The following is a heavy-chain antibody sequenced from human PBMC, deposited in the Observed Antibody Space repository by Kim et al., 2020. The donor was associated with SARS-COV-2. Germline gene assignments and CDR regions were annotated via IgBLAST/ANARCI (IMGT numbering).Heavy chain of an antibody. CDR2: IDSDGSST. J-gene: IGHJ3*02. Sequence: GGSLRLSCAASGFTFSSYWMHWVRQAPGKGLVWVSRIDSDGSSTNYADSVKGRFTISRDNAKNTLYLQMNSLRAEDTAVYYCARDRAPHAVDAFDIWGQGTMVTVSS. CDR3: ARDRAPHAVDAFDI. V-gene: IGHV3-74*01. D-gene: IGHD4-17*01. CDR1: GFTFSSYW.